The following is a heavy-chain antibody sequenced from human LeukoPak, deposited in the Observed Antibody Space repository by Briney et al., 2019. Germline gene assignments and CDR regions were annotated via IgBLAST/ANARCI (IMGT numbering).Heavy chain of an antibody. V-gene: IGHV3-23*01. D-gene: IGHD6-19*01. Sequence: PGGSLRLSCEASGFTFSSYAIRWVRQAPGTGLEWVSSIPGSGGATYYADSVRGRFSISRDNAKNSLYLQMSSLRDEDTAVYYGAKDTLPGIAVAGSHYWGQGTLVT. CDR1: GFTFSSYA. CDR3: AKDTLPGIAVAGSHY. J-gene: IGHJ4*02. CDR2: IPGSGGAT.